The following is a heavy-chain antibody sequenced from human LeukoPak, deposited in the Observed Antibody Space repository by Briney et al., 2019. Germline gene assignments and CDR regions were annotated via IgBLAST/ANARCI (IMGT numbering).Heavy chain of an antibody. D-gene: IGHD3-22*01. CDR2: INHSGST. Sequence: SETLSLTCAVYGGSFSGYYWSWIRQPPGKGLEWIGEINHSGSTNYNPSLKSRVTISVDTSKNQFSLKLSSVTAADTAVYYCARENYYDSSGYYSPPDYWGQGILVTVSS. CDR3: ARENYYDSSGYYSPPDY. CDR1: GGSFSGYY. J-gene: IGHJ4*02. V-gene: IGHV4-34*01.